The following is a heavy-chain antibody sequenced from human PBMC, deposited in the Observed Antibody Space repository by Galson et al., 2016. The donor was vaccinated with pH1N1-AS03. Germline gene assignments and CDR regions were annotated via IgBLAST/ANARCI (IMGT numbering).Heavy chain of an antibody. V-gene: IGHV1-2*02. CDR1: GYTFTGHW. CDR2: ISPNGGDT. J-gene: IGHJ6*02. CDR3: ATYRHFYGSSGPTTPYGLDV. Sequence: SVKVSCKASGYTFTGHWIHWVRQAPGQGPEWMGWISPNGGDTKYAQKFQGRVTMTRDTSITTAYLELSGLRSDDTAVYSCATYRHFYGSSGPTTPYGLDVWGQGTTVTVSS. D-gene: IGHD3-22*01.